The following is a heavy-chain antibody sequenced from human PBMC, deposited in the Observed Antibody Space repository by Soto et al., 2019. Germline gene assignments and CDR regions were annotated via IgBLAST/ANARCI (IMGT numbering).Heavy chain of an antibody. CDR2: IIPIFGTA. CDR3: ARDGVVVPAVTDYGMDV. Sequence: SVKVSCKASGGTFSSYAISWVRQAPGLGLEWMGGIIPIFGTANYAQKFQGRVTITADESTSTAYMELSSLRSEDTAVYYCARDGVVVPAVTDYGMDVWGQGTTVTVSS. D-gene: IGHD2-2*01. J-gene: IGHJ6*02. CDR1: GGTFSSYA. V-gene: IGHV1-69*13.